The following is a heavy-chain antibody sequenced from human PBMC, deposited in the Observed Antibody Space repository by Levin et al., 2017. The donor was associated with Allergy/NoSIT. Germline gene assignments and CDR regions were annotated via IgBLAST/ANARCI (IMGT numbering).Heavy chain of an antibody. Sequence: TSGGSLRLSCAASGFTFSDAWMSWVRQAPGKGLEWVGRIKNMSAGGTTDYAPSVRGRFQISRDDSTNALYLQMSSLKTEDTAVYYCTTGGGSMVFDHWGQGTLVTVSS. V-gene: IGHV3-15*01. CDR2: IKNMSAGGTT. J-gene: IGHJ4*02. CDR1: GFTFSDAW. D-gene: IGHD4/OR15-4a*01. CDR3: TTGGGSMVFDH.